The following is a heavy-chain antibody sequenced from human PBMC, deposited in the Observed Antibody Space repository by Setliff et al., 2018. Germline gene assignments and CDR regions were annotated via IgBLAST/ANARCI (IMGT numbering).Heavy chain of an antibody. CDR1: GGSFSGYY. CDR3: ARGGRISYRPSTSWYILDY. V-gene: IGHV4-34*01. J-gene: IGHJ4*02. CDR2: INHSGST. D-gene: IGHD6-13*01. Sequence: SETLSLTCAVYGGSFSGYYWSWIRQPPGKGLEWIGEINHSGSTNYNPSLKSRVTISVDTSKNQFSLKLSSVTAADTAVYYCARGGRISYRPSTSWYILDYWGQGTPVTAPQ.